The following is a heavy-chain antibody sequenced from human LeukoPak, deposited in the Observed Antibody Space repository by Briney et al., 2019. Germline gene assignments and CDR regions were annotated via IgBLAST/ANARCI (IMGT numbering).Heavy chain of an antibody. J-gene: IGHJ4*02. V-gene: IGHV4-4*09. CDR1: GGSISSYH. D-gene: IGHD1-26*01. Sequence: SETLSLTCTVSGGSISSYHWSWVRQPPGKGLERIGYILTSGSTNYNPSLKSRLTISVDTSKNQFTLKVNSVTAADTAVYYCARVRVSGSYLYYFDSWGQGNLVTVSS. CDR2: ILTSGST. CDR3: ARVRVSGSYLYYFDS.